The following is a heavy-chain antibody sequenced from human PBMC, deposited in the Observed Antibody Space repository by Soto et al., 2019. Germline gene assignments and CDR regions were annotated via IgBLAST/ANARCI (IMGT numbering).Heavy chain of an antibody. D-gene: IGHD3-9*01. CDR3: ETRDYDILTGYLHI. V-gene: IGHV1-2*02. J-gene: IGHJ1*01. Sequence: QAHLLQSGAEVRKPGASVKVSCQALEHTSTIYYIHWVRQARGQGLEWMGWINADSGDTTYAEDLRGRGTVTRDTSTSTIHLELSRMRLDDTATDFCETRDYDILTGYLHIWGQGTLSTGSS. CDR1: EHTSTIYY. CDR2: INADSGDT.